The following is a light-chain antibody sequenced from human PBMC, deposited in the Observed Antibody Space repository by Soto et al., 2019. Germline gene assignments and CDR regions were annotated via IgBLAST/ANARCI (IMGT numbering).Light chain of an antibody. CDR1: QSSSDR. CDR3: KQSYNSPPT. V-gene: IGKV1-39*01. CDR2: AET. J-gene: IGKJ1*01. Sequence: DIQLTQAPSSLSASVDDRVIITCRASQSSSDRLNWYQQKTWKAPKLLILAETSLQSWVPSRLSGSRSGPDFPVSIRSLQPEVFATYYFKQSYNSPPTFGQGTKVEIK.